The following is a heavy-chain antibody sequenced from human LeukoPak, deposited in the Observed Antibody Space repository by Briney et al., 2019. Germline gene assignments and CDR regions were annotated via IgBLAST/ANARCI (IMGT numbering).Heavy chain of an antibody. V-gene: IGHV3-15*01. CDR1: GFTLNNAW. J-gene: IGHJ1*01. Sequence: GGSLRLSCAASGFTLNNAWMSWVRKAPGKGLEWLGRIKRETDGGTIDYAAPVKGRFTISRDDSRNTLYLQMDSLKIEDTAVYYCTTDRYYDNSELQFQHWGQGTLVTVSS. D-gene: IGHD3-22*01. CDR2: IKRETDGGTI. CDR3: TTDRYYDNSELQFQH.